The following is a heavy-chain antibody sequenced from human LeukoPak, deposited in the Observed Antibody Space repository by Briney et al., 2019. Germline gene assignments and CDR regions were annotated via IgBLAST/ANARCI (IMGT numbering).Heavy chain of an antibody. J-gene: IGHJ4*02. CDR3: ARARYSGSPGCFDY. D-gene: IGHD1-26*01. Sequence: PGGSLRLSCAASGFTFSSYGMHWVRQAPGKGLEWVAVISYDGSNKYYADSVKGRFTISRDNSKNTLYLQMNSLRAEDTALYHCARARYSGSPGCFDYWGQGTLVTVSS. V-gene: IGHV3-30*03. CDR1: GFTFSSYG. CDR2: ISYDGSNK.